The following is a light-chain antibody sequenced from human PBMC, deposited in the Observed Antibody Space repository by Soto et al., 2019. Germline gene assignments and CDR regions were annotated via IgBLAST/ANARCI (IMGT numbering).Light chain of an antibody. CDR3: QHYNSYSEA. Sequence: DIQMPQSPSTLSGSVGDRVTITCRASQTISSWLAWYQQKPGKAPKLLIYKASTLKGGVPSRFSGSGSGTEFTLTISSLQPDDFATYYCQHYNSYSEAFGQGNKVDIK. CDR1: QTISSW. CDR2: KAS. V-gene: IGKV1-5*03. J-gene: IGKJ1*01.